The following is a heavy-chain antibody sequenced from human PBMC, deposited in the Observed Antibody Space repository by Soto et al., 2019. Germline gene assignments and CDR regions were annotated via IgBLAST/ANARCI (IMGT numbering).Heavy chain of an antibody. V-gene: IGHV1-3*01. Sequence: GASVKVSCKASGGTFSSNAISWVRQAPGQRLEWMGWINAGNGNTKYSQKFQGRVTITRDTSASTAYMELSSLRSEDTAVYYCARDLTVVVPAAIAGMDVWGQGTTVTVSS. CDR2: INAGNGNT. J-gene: IGHJ6*02. CDR1: GGTFSSNA. D-gene: IGHD2-2*01. CDR3: ARDLTVVVPAAIAGMDV.